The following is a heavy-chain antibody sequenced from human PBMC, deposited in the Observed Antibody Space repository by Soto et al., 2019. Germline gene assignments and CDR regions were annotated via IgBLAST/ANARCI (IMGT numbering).Heavy chain of an antibody. CDR1: GGSISSNW. D-gene: IGHD3-22*01. CDR3: ARHIAMSTMRGFDS. V-gene: IGHV4-4*02. Sequence: QVQLQESGPGLVKPSETLSLTCDVSGGSISSNWWSWVRQPPGKGLEWMGEIHHSGTTNYNPSLKSRVTMSVDKSENQISLNLNSVTAADTAVYYCARHIAMSTMRGFDSWGQGTLVTVSS. J-gene: IGHJ4*02. CDR2: IHHSGTT.